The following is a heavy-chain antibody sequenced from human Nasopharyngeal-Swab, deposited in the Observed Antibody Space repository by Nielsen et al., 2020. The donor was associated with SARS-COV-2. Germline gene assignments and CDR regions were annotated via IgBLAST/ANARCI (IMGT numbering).Heavy chain of an antibody. Sequence: GGSLRLSCAASGFTFSSYSMNWVRQAPGKGLEWLSYTGSSSSSIYYADSVKGRFTISRDNGKNSLYLQMNSLRAEDTAVYYCARDGYSYDDAFDIWGQGTLVTVSS. CDR3: ARDGYSYDDAFDI. V-gene: IGHV3-48*01. J-gene: IGHJ3*02. D-gene: IGHD5-18*01. CDR1: GFTFSSYS. CDR2: TGSSSSSI.